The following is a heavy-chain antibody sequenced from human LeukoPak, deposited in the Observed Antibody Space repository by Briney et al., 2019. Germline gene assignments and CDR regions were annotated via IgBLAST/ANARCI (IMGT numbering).Heavy chain of an antibody. Sequence: GASVKVSCKASGYTFTSYYMHWVRQAPGQGLEWMGWINTNTGNPTYAQGFTGRFVFSLDTSVSTAYLQISSLKAEDTAVYYCARGGVVVAATPADWGQGTLVTVSS. J-gene: IGHJ4*02. CDR1: GYTFTSYY. V-gene: IGHV7-4-1*02. CDR2: INTNTGNP. CDR3: ARGGVVVAATPAD. D-gene: IGHD2-15*01.